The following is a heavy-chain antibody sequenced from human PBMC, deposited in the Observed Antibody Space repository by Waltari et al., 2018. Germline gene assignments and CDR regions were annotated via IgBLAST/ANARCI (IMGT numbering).Heavy chain of an antibody. CDR3: AKDMGPSRYDSSGYFDY. CDR1: GFTFDDYT. V-gene: IGHV3-43*01. D-gene: IGHD3-22*01. CDR2: ISWDGGST. J-gene: IGHJ4*02. Sequence: EVQLVESGGVVVQPGGSLRLSCAASGFTFDDYTMHWFRQAPGKGLEWVSLISWDGGSTYYADSVKGRFTISRDNSKNSLYLQMNSLRTEDTALYYCAKDMGPSRYDSSGYFDYWGQGTLVTVSS.